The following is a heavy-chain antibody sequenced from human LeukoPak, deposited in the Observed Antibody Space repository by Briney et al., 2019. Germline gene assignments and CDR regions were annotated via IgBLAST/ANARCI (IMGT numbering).Heavy chain of an antibody. V-gene: IGHV4-39*01. J-gene: IGHJ3*01. CDR1: GGSISSSRYY. Sequence: SETLSLTCTVSGGSISSSRYYWGWIRQPPGKGLEWIGTIYYNGDTYYNPSLNSRVTISVDTSKNQFSLKLSSVTAADTAVYYCARPREMATIYDAFDVWGQGTMVIVSS. D-gene: IGHD5-24*01. CDR3: ARPREMATIYDAFDV. CDR2: IYYNGDT.